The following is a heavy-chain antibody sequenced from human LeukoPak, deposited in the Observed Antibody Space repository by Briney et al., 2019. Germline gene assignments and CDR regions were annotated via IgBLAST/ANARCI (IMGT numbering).Heavy chain of an antibody. Sequence: PGGSLRLSCAASGFTFSSYAMSWVRQAPGKGLEWVSAISGSGGSTYYADSVKGRFTISRDNSKNTLYLQMNSLRAEDTAVYYCAKAGGGHPFYCGGDCYSDYWGQGTLVTVSS. CDR3: AKAGGGHPFYCGGDCYSDY. CDR1: GFTFSSYA. J-gene: IGHJ4*02. V-gene: IGHV3-23*01. D-gene: IGHD2-21*02. CDR2: ISGSGGST.